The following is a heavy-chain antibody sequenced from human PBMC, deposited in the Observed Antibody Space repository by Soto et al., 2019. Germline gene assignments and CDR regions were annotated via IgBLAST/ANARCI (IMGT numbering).Heavy chain of an antibody. CDR1: GFTFSSYE. J-gene: IGHJ5*02. CDR2: ISSSGSTI. CDR3: ARWVVAATGNNWFDP. Sequence: GGSLRLSCAASGFTFSSYEMNWVRQAPGKGLEWVSYISSSGSTIYYADSVKGRFTISRDNAKNSLYLQMNSLRAEDTAVYYCARWVVAATGNNWFDPWGKGTLVTVSS. V-gene: IGHV3-48*03. D-gene: IGHD2-15*01.